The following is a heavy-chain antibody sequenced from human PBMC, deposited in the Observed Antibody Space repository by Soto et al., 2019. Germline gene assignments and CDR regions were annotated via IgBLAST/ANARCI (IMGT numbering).Heavy chain of an antibody. J-gene: IGHJ4*02. CDR3: ARVGGDGHSYGY. D-gene: IGHD3-16*01. Sequence: QVQLQESGPGLVKPSQTLSLTCTVSGGSISSGDYYWSWIRQPPGKGLEWIGYIYHSGSTYYNPSLKSRVTISADTSKNHCSLKLSSVTAADTALYYCARVGGDGHSYGYWGQGTLVTVSS. CDR1: GGSISSGDYY. V-gene: IGHV4-30-4*01. CDR2: IYHSGST.